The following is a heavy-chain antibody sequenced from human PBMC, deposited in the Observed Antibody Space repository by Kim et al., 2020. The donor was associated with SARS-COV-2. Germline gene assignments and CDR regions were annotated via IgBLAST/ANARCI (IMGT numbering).Heavy chain of an antibody. J-gene: IGHJ1*01. CDR3: TRDYYDSSGYSPSAAKYFQH. CDR2: IRSKAYGGTT. Sequence: GGSLRLSCTASGFTFGDYAMSWFRQAPGKGLEWVGFIRSKAYGGTTEYAASVKGRFTISRDDSKSIAYLQMNSLKTEDTAVYYCTRDYYDSSGYSPSAAKYFQHWGQGTLVTVSS. CDR1: GFTFGDYA. D-gene: IGHD3-22*01. V-gene: IGHV3-49*03.